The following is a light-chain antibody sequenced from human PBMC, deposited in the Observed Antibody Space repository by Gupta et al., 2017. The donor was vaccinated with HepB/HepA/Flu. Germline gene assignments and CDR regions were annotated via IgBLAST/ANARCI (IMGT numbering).Light chain of an antibody. Sequence: QSVLAQPPSESGTPGQSVTSSCSGGTANIGSLYVYWYQQFPGMAPNLLVYSNNKRPSGVRDRFSGSKSGTSASLAISGLRSEDEAVYYCATWDGNLRVFGGGTKLTVL. CDR3: ATWDGNLRV. J-gene: IGLJ3*02. CDR2: SNN. V-gene: IGLV1-47*01. CDR1: TANIGSLY.